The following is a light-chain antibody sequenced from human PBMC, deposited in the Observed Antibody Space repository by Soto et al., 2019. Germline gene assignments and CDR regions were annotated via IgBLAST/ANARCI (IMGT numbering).Light chain of an antibody. V-gene: IGKV2-30*01. CDR3: MQGTYWPRLT. CDR1: QSLVYSDGNTF. Sequence: DVVMTQSPLSLPITLGQPASISCRSSQSLVYSDGNTFLNWFHQRPGQSPRRLIYKVSNRDSGVPDRFSGSGSGTDFTLKISRVEAEDVGVYYCMQGTYWPRLTFGGGTKVAIK. J-gene: IGKJ4*01. CDR2: KVS.